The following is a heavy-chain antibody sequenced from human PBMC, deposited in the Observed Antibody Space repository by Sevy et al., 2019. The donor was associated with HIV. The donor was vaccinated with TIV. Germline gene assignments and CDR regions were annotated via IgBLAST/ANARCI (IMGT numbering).Heavy chain of an antibody. D-gene: IGHD5-12*01. V-gene: IGHV3-21*01. CDR3: ARERDGYNWNY. CDR1: GFTFSSYS. J-gene: IGHJ4*02. Sequence: GGSLRLSCAASGFTFSSYSMNWVRQAPGKGLEWVSFISSSSSYIYYADSVKGRFTISRDNAKNSLYLQMNSLRAEDTAVYYCARERDGYNWNYWGQGTLVTVSS. CDR2: ISSSSSYI.